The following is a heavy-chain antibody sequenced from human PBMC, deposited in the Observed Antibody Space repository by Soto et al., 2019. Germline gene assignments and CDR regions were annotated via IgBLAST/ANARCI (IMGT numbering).Heavy chain of an antibody. V-gene: IGHV5-51*01. J-gene: IGHJ5*02. Sequence: GESVKISCXTSGYKFTSSWIAWVRQKPGKGLEWMGIIFPSDSDTRYSPSFQGQVTISADRSTSTVFLQWASLKASDTAVYFCARKDKSGYFNWFDPWGQGTLVTVSS. D-gene: IGHD3-22*01. CDR3: ARKDKSGYFNWFDP. CDR1: GYKFTSSW. CDR2: IFPSDSDT.